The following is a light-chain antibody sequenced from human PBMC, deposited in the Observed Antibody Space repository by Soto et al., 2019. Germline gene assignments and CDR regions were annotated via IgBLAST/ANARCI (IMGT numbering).Light chain of an antibody. CDR2: TAS. V-gene: IGKV1-39*01. CDR3: QQSYSIPLT. J-gene: IGKJ4*01. Sequence: DIQMTQSPSSLSASTGDRITITCRAFQSVRTYLNWYQQRPGKAPKLLIYTASNLHTGVPSRFSGRGSGTDFSLTISGLQAEDFATYYCQQSYSIPLTFGGGTKVEIK. CDR1: QSVRTY.